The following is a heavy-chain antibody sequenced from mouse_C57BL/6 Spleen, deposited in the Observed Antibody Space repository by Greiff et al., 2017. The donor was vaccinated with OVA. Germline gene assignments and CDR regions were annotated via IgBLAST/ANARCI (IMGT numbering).Heavy chain of an antibody. D-gene: IGHD2-4*01. J-gene: IGHJ2*01. CDR3: TTVYYDYDPFDY. CDR2: IDPETGGT. CDR1: GYTFTDYE. V-gene: IGHV1-15*01. Sequence: QVQLQQSGAELVRPGASVTLSCKASGYTFTDYEMHWVKQTPVHGLEWIGAIDPETGGTAYNQKFKGKAILTADKSSSTAYMELRSLTSEDSAVYYCTTVYYDYDPFDYWGQGTTLTVSS.